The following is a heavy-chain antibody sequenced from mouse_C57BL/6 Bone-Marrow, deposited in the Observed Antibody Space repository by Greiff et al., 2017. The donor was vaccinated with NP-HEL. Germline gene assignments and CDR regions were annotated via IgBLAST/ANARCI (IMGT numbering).Heavy chain of an antibody. CDR1: EYEFPSHD. CDR3: VRVGVTTKDWYFDV. D-gene: IGHD2-2*01. CDR2: INSDGGST. Sequence: DVMLVESGGGLVQPGESLKLSCESNEYEFPSHDMSWVRKTPEKRLELVAAINSDGGSTYYPDTMERRFIISRDNTKKTLYLQMSSLRSEDTALYYCVRVGVTTKDWYFDVWGTGTTVTVSS. V-gene: IGHV5-2*01. J-gene: IGHJ1*03.